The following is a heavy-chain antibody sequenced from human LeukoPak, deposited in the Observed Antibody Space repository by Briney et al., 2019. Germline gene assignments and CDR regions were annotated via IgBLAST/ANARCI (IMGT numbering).Heavy chain of an antibody. CDR3: AGGLTYCSDSSCYQPGSVFVP. J-gene: IGHJ5*02. CDR1: GGSISSYH. CDR2: IYYSGST. Sequence: SEALSLTCTDSGGSISSYHWSWMRHPLRKGLEWIGYIYYSGSTNNNPSLKCRVTIPVAASKNQLSLNLNSITAAAGAVLFCAGGLTYCSDSSCYQPGSVFVPWGQGTLVTVSS. D-gene: IGHD2-15*01. V-gene: IGHV4-59*01.